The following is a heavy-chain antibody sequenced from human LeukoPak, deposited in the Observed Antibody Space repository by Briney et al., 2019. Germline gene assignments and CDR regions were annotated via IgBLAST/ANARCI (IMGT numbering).Heavy chain of an antibody. CDR1: GGSISSSNYY. D-gene: IGHD3-10*01. V-gene: IGHV4-39*01. CDR2: IYYSGST. Sequence: SETLSLTCTVSGGSISSSNYYWGWIRQPPGKGLECIGSIYYSGSTYYSPSLKSRVSISVDTSKNQFSLKLSSVTAADTAVYYCARRPFGDPFDYWGQGTLVTVSS. CDR3: ARRPFGDPFDY. J-gene: IGHJ4*02.